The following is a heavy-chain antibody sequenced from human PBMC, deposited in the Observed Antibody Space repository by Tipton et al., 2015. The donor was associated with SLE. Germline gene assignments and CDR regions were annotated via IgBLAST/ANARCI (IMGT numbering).Heavy chain of an antibody. J-gene: IGHJ4*02. CDR2: IYHSGST. CDR1: GYSISSGYY. D-gene: IGHD6-6*01. Sequence: TLSLTCAVSGYSISSGYYWGWIRQPPGKGLEWIGSIYHSGSTYYNPSLKSRVTISVDTSKNQISLKLSAVSADTAVYYCARIGPYSSSSDFDYWGQGTLVTVSS. V-gene: IGHV4-38-2*01. CDR3: ARIGPYSSSSDFDY.